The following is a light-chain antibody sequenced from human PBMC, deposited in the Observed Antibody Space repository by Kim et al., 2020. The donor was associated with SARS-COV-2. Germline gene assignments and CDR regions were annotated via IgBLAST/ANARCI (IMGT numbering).Light chain of an antibody. CDR1: QIVLNTSKKKTF. Sequence: ATINCKSSQIVLNTSKKKTFLAWYQHKPGQPPKLLIYWASTRQSGVPDRFSGSESGTDFTLAISSLQAEDVAVYYCQQYNTVPWTFGQGTKVDIK. V-gene: IGKV4-1*01. J-gene: IGKJ1*01. CDR3: QQYNTVPWT. CDR2: WAS.